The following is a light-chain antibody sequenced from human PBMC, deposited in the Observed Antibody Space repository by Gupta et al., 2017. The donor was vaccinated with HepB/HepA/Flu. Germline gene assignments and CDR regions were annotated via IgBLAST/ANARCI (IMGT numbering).Light chain of an antibody. J-gene: IGLJ3*02. CDR2: GVN. CDR1: ISDVGTYDY. CDR3: SSYTGSSVLWV. V-gene: IGLV2-14*03. Sequence: HSALTQPASVSGYPGQSITISCTGTISDVGTYDYVSWYQQHPDKAPKLMIYGVNSRPSGVSNRFSGSKSGNTASLTISGLQAEDEADYYCSSYTGSSVLWVFGGGTKLTVL.